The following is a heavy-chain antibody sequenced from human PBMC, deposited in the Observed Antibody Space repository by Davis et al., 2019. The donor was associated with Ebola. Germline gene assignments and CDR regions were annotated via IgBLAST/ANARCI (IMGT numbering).Heavy chain of an antibody. D-gene: IGHD3-10*01. CDR2: ISAYNGNT. V-gene: IGHV1-18*01. J-gene: IGHJ3*02. CDR3: ATLWFGVNRAFDI. Sequence: AASVKVSCKASGYTFTSYGISWVRQAPGQGLEWMGWISAYNGNTNYAQKLQGRVTMTTDTSTSTAYMELRSLRSDDTAVYYCATLWFGVNRAFDIWGQGTMVTVPS. CDR1: GYTFTSYG.